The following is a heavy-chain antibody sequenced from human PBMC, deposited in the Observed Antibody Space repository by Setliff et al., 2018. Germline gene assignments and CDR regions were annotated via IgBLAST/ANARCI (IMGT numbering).Heavy chain of an antibody. CDR3: TRSRGTTVYDY. J-gene: IGHJ4*02. V-gene: IGHV3-11*01. CDR2: INHSGSPV. CDR1: GGSFSTYY. Sequence: PSETLSLTCAVYGGSFSTYYWIWIRQPPGKGLEWIGEINHSGSPVDYVDSVKGRFTISRDNTKNLVYLQMDSLRAGDTAVYYCTRSRGTTVYDYWGQGTLVTVSS. D-gene: IGHD1-7*01.